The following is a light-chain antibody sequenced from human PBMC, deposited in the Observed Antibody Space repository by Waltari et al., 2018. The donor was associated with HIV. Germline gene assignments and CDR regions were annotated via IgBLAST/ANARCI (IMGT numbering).Light chain of an antibody. CDR3: QQYYSTIT. Sequence: DIVMTQSPDSLAVSLGERATINCRSSQSVLYNSNNKDYLAWYQQKPGQPPKLLMYWASTRDSGVPDRFSGSGSGTDFTLNISSLQAEDVAVYYCQQYYSTITFGQGTRLEIK. V-gene: IGKV4-1*01. CDR2: WAS. CDR1: QSVLYNSNNKDY. J-gene: IGKJ5*01.